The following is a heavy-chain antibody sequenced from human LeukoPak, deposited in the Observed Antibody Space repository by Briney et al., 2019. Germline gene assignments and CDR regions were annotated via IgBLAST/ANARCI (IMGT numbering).Heavy chain of an antibody. D-gene: IGHD3-22*01. Sequence: GGSLRLSCVVSGFTFSGSAVHWVRQASGKGLEWVGRIRSKANNYATAYAASVKGRFTISRDDSKNTAYLQMNSLKTEDTAVYYCTGDNFDSSVKFDYWGRGTLATVSS. CDR1: GFTFSGSA. V-gene: IGHV3-73*01. CDR3: TGDNFDSSVKFDY. J-gene: IGHJ4*02. CDR2: IRSKANNYAT.